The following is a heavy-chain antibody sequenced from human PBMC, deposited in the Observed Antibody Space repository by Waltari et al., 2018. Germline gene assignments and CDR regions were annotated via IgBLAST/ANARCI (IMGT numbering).Heavy chain of an antibody. D-gene: IGHD1-26*01. CDR2: IYFRGST. CDR3: ARLVEGATTDY. J-gene: IGHJ4*02. V-gene: IGHV4-39*01. Sequence: QLQMQESGPGLVKPSETLSLTCTVSGGSISTDGYYWGWIRQPPGKGQEWIGSIYFRGSTHYNPARKSRVSISGDTSKNQFSLKLSSVTAADTAIYYCARLVEGATTDYWGQGTLVTVSS. CDR1: GGSISTDGYY.